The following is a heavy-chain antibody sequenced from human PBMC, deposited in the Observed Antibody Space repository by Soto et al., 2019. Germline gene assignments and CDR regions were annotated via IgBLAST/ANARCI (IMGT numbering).Heavy chain of an antibody. CDR2: IYYSGST. Sequence: QVQLQESGPGLVKPSETLSLTCTVSGGSISSYYWSWIRQPPGKGLEWIGYIYYSGSTNYKPSLTSRVTISVDTSMNQFSLKLSSVTAADTAVYYCARVWGGAFDIWGQGRMVTVSS. CDR1: GGSISSYY. J-gene: IGHJ3*02. D-gene: IGHD3-10*01. CDR3: ARVWGGAFDI. V-gene: IGHV4-59*01.